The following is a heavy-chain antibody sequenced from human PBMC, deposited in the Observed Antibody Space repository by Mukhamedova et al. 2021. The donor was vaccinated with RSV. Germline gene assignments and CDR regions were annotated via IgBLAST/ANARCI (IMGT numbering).Heavy chain of an antibody. CDR2: ISGSGGST. CDR3: AKDGSEYYGSGSYFLSGWFDP. Sequence: GKGLEWVSAISGSGGSTYYADSVKGRFTISRDNSKNTLYLQMNSLRAEDTAVYYCAKDGSEYYGSGSYFLSGWFDPWGQGTLVTV. D-gene: IGHD3-10*01. J-gene: IGHJ5*02. V-gene: IGHV3-23*01.